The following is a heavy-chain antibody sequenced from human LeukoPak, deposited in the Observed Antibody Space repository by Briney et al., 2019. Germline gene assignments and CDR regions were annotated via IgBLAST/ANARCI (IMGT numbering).Heavy chain of an antibody. J-gene: IGHJ5*02. CDR2: INHSGST. Sequence: SETLSLTCAVYGGSFSGYYWSWIRQPQGKGLEWIGEINHSGSTNYNPSLKSRVTISVDTSKNQFSLKLSSVTAADTAVYYCATRGYSYGYNPLDPWGQGTLVTVSS. V-gene: IGHV4-34*01. CDR3: ATRGYSYGYNPLDP. CDR1: GGSFSGYY. D-gene: IGHD5-18*01.